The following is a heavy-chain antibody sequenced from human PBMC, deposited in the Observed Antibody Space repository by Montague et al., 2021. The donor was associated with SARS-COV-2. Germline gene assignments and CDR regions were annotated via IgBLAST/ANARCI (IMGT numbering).Heavy chain of an antibody. Sequence: SETLSLTCAVYGGSFSGYYWSWIRQPPGKGLELIWKSSHSGSTNYNPSLKSRVTMSVDMSKNKFSLKLRSVTAADTAVYYCARGRGLAVFFDFYYYGMDVWGQGTTVTVSS. CDR3: ARGRGLAVFFDFYYYGMDV. V-gene: IGHV4-34*01. CDR1: GGSFSGYY. J-gene: IGHJ6*02. CDR2: SSHSGST. D-gene: IGHD3-3*02.